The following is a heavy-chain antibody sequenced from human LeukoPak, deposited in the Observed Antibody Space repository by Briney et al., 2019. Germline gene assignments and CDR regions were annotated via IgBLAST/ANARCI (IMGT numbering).Heavy chain of an antibody. CDR1: GFTFSSYA. CDR2: ISGSGGST. CDR3: AREIVMVVAATRYYYYGMDV. J-gene: IGHJ6*02. Sequence: GGSLRLSCAASGFTFSSYAMSWVRQAPGKGLEWVSAISGSGGSTYYADSVKGRFTISRDNSKNTLYLQMNSLRAEDTAVYYCAREIVMVVAATRYYYYGMDVWGQGTTVTVSS. D-gene: IGHD2-15*01. V-gene: IGHV3-23*01.